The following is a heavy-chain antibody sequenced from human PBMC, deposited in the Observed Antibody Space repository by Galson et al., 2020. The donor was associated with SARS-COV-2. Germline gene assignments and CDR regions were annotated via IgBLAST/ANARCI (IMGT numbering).Heavy chain of an antibody. V-gene: IGHV6-1*01. CDR3: VRDIHYSASGTDHWTIEYYGMDV. J-gene: IGHJ6*02. Sequence: SQTLSLTCAISGDSVTSHTAGWNWIRQSPSRGLEWLGRTYYRSKWHSDYAVSVKNRIVINPDTSKNQLSLQLDSVTPEDTAVYYCVRDIHYSASGTDHWTIEYYGMDVWGQGTTVTVSS. CDR2: TYYRSKWHS. CDR1: GDSVTSHTAG. D-gene: IGHD3-10*01.